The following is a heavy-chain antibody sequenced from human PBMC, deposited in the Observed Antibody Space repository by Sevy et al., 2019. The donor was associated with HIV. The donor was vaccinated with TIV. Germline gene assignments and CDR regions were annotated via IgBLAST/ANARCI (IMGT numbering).Heavy chain of an antibody. CDR1: GFGFSDYG. J-gene: IGHJ4*02. D-gene: IGHD4-17*01. CDR3: ARDPRIFGDYLLTYFDY. V-gene: IGHV3-33*01. CDR2: IWYDGNNQ. Sequence: GGSLRLSCVASGFGFSDYGMHWVRQAPGKGLEWVAVIWYDGNNQHYADSVRGRFTISRDNSKNTLYLQLSSLRAEDTAVYYCARDPRIFGDYLLTYFDYWGQGLLVTVSS.